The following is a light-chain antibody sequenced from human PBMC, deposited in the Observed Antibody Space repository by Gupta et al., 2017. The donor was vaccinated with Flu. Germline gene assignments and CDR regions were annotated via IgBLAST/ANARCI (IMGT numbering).Light chain of an antibody. Sequence: QSALTQHASVSGSPGQSITISSTGTASTIGSYNFVSWYQQHPGKAPQLIIYEVTKRPPGVSDRFSGSKSGNTASLTISGLQAEDEADYHCCSYAGTSVSVFGGGTKLTVL. CDR3: CSYAGTSVSV. V-gene: IGLV2-23*02. CDR2: EVT. CDR1: ASTIGSYNF. J-gene: IGLJ3*02.